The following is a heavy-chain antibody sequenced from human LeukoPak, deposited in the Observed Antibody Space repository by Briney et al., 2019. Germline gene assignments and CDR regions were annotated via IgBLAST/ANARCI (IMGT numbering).Heavy chain of an antibody. CDR1: GGTFSSYA. Sequence: ASVKVSCKASGGTFSSYAISWVRQAPGQWLEWMGGIIPIFGTANYAQKFQGRVTITTDESTSTAYMELSSLRSEDTAVYYCARGGLELRSLDYWGQGTLVTVSS. D-gene: IGHD1-7*01. V-gene: IGHV1-69*05. CDR2: IIPIFGTA. CDR3: ARGGLELRSLDY. J-gene: IGHJ4*02.